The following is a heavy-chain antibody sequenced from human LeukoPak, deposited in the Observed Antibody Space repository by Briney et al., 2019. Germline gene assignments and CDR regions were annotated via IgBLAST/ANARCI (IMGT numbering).Heavy chain of an antibody. V-gene: IGHV1-18*01. Sequence: GASVKVSCKASGYTFTSYGISWVRQAPGQGLEWMGWISAYNGNTNYAQKLQGRVTMTTDTSTSTAYMELRSLRSDDTAVYYCARDGLDTVLLWFGELSASRPDAFDIWGQGTMVTVSS. CDR2: ISAYNGNT. CDR1: GYTFTSYG. D-gene: IGHD3-10*01. J-gene: IGHJ3*02. CDR3: ARDGLDTVLLWFGELSASRPDAFDI.